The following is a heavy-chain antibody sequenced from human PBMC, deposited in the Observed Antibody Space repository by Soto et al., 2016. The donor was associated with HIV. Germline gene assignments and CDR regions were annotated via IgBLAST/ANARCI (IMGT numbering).Heavy chain of an antibody. CDR1: GFSFGNYW. V-gene: IGHV3-7*01. CDR2: INEGGSKN. Sequence: EVQLVESGGDLVQPGGSLRLSCVVSGFSFGNYWMSWVRQAPGKGLEWVANINEGGSKNDYVDSVKGRFTISRDNAKNSLYLQMNGLRAEDTAVYYCATERDLRQQLIADSPTNPNWFDPWAREPWSTSPQ. CDR3: ATERDLRQQLIADSPTNPNWFDP. J-gene: IGHJ5*02. D-gene: IGHD6-13*01.